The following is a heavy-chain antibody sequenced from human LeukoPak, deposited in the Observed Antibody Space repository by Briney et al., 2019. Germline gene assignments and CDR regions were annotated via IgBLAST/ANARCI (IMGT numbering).Heavy chain of an antibody. CDR1: GFTFDDYG. D-gene: IGHD3-22*01. CDR3: ARDLDSSGYYHQYFDY. Sequence: PGGSLRLSRAASGFTFDDYGMSWVRQAPGKGLEWVSGINWNGGSTGYADSVKGRFTISRDNAKNSLYLQMNSLRAEDTALYYCARDLDSSGYYHQYFDYWGQGTLVTVSS. V-gene: IGHV3-20*04. J-gene: IGHJ4*02. CDR2: INWNGGST.